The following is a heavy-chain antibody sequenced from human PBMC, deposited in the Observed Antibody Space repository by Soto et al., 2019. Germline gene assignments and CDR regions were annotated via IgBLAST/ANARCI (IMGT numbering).Heavy chain of an antibody. D-gene: IGHD6-19*01. CDR2: ISSSGGTT. Sequence: EVQLLESGGGLVQPGGSLRLSCAAARFTFSTYAMTWVRQAPEKGLEWVSSISSSGGTTSYADSVKGRFTVSRDNSKNILYLQMHSLRAEDTATYYCAKGDSDWNDGLDMWGQGTMVAVSS. CDR1: RFTFSTYA. J-gene: IGHJ3*02. CDR3: AKGDSDWNDGLDM. V-gene: IGHV3-23*01.